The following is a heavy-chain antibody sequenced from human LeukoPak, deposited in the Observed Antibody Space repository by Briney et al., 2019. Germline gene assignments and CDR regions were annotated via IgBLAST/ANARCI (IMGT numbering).Heavy chain of an antibody. CDR1: GGSISSGSYY. V-gene: IGHV4-61*02. CDR2: IYTSEST. Sequence: SETLSLTCTVSGGSISSGSYYWSWIRQPAGKGLEWIGRIYTSESTNYNPSLKSRVTISVDTSKNQFSLKLSSVTAADTAVYYCARAGTNLGDYDYWGRGTLVTVS. J-gene: IGHJ4*02. D-gene: IGHD4-17*01. CDR3: ARAGTNLGDYDY.